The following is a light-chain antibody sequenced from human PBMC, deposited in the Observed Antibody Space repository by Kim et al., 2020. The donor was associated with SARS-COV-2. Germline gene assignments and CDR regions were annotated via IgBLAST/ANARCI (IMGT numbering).Light chain of an antibody. CDR2: QDN. J-gene: IGLJ1*01. Sequence: SYELPQPPSVSVSPGQTASITCSGDKLGDKYACWYQQKPGQSPVLVIYQDNKRPSGIPERFSGSHSGNTATLTISGTQAMDEADYYCQAWDGSTAEGVFGTGTKVTVL. CDR1: KLGDKY. CDR3: QAWDGSTAEGV. V-gene: IGLV3-1*01.